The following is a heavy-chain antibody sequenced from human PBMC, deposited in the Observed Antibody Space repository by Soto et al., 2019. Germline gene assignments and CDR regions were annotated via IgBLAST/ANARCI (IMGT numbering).Heavy chain of an antibody. D-gene: IGHD3-3*02. CDR1: GYSFTSYW. CDR2: IYPGDSDT. Sequence: PGESLKISCKGSGYSFTSYWIGWVRQMPGKGLEWMGIIYPGDSDTRYSPSFQGQVTISADKSISTAYLQWSSLKASDTAMYYCARSGQNTRHWSGYYYYGMDVWGQGTTVTVSS. CDR3: ARSGQNTRHWSGYYYYGMDV. J-gene: IGHJ6*02. V-gene: IGHV5-51*01.